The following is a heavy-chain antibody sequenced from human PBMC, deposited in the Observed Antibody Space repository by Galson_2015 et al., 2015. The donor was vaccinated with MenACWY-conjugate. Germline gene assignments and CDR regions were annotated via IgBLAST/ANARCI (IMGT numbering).Heavy chain of an antibody. CDR1: AFTFSNAY. V-gene: IGHV3-15*01. Sequence: SLRLSCAGSAFTFSNAYMSWVRQAPGTGLEWVGRIKSQTDGGKIDYAAPVKGRFTISRDDSKTTLYLQMNSLKIEDTAVYYCTTHKPDSWGGLLFHFYMDVWGKGTTVTVSS. J-gene: IGHJ6*03. CDR2: IKSQTDGGKI. CDR3: TTHKPDSWGGLLFHFYMDV. D-gene: IGHD2-21*01.